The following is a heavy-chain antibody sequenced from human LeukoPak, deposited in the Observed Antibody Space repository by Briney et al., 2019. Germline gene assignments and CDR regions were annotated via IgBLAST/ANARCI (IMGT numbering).Heavy chain of an antibody. CDR1: GGSISSGGFY. V-gene: IGHV4-31*03. Sequence: SETLSLTCTVSGGSISSGGFYWSWIRQHPGTGLEWIVSIYYSGTTYYNPSLKSRVTISVDTSKNQVSLKLSSVTAADTAVYYCARWQYWDTGGYFDYWGQGTLVTVSS. J-gene: IGHJ4*02. CDR2: IYYSGTT. CDR3: ARWQYWDTGGYFDY. D-gene: IGHD2-8*02.